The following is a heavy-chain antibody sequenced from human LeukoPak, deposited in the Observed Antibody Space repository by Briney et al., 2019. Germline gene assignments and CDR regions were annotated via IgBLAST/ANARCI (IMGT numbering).Heavy chain of an antibody. Sequence: GRSLRLSCAASGFTFSSYGMHWVRQAPGKGLEWVAVIWYDGSNKYYADSVKGRFTISRDNSKNTLYLQMNSLRAEDTAVYYCARDVDPGNHYYYYGMDVCGQGTTGTVSS. D-gene: IGHD2-21*01. CDR3: ARDVDPGNHYYYYGMDV. CDR1: GFTFSSYG. J-gene: IGHJ6*02. V-gene: IGHV3-33*01. CDR2: IWYDGSNK.